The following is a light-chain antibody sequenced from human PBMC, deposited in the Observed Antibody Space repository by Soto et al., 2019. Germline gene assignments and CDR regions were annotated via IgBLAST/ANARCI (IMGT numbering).Light chain of an antibody. J-gene: IGKJ1*01. Sequence: DIKMTQSPSTLSASVGDRVTITCRASQSTSSWLAWYQQKPGKAPKLLIYDASSLESGVPSRFSGSGSGTEFTLTISSLQPDDFATYYCQQYNSYWTFGQGTKVDIK. V-gene: IGKV1-5*01. CDR1: QSTSSW. CDR3: QQYNSYWT. CDR2: DAS.